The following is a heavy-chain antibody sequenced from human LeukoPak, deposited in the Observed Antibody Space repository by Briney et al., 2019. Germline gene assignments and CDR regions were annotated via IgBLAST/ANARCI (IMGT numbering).Heavy chain of an antibody. J-gene: IGHJ4*02. D-gene: IGHD1-26*01. CDR2: ISGSGGST. Sequence: GGSLRLSCAASGFTFSSYAMSWVRQAPGKGLEWVSAISGSGGSTYYADSVKGRFTISRGNSKNTLYLQMNSLRAEDTAVYYCANGRSYTGVYYWGQGTLVTVSS. CDR1: GFTFSSYA. V-gene: IGHV3-23*01. CDR3: ANGRSYTGVYY.